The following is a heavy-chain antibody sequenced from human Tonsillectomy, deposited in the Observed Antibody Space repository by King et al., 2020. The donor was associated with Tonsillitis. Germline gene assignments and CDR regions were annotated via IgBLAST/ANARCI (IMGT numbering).Heavy chain of an antibody. J-gene: IGHJ6*03. CDR1: GFAFSSYG. D-gene: IGHD3-22*01. Sequence: VQLVESGGGVVQPGRSLRLSCAASGFAFSSYGLHWVRQAPGKGLEWVAVIWYDGSSEHYADSVKGRFTISTDNSKNTLFLQMNSLRAEDTAVYYCASDHGYHDSSGYSTYYYMDVWGKGTTVTVSS. V-gene: IGHV3-33*01. CDR3: ASDHGYHDSSGYSTYYYMDV. CDR2: IWYDGSSE.